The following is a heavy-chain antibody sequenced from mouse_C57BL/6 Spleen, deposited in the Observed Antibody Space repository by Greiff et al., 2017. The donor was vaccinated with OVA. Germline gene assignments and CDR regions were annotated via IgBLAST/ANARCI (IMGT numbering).Heavy chain of an antibody. Sequence: EVNLVESEGGLVQPGSSMKLSCTASGFTFSDYYMAWVRQVPEKGLEWVANINYDGSSTYYLDSLKSRFIISRDNAKNILYLQMSSLKSEDTATYYCARDRGEYYAMDYWGQGTSVTVSS. CDR2: INYDGSST. J-gene: IGHJ4*01. D-gene: IGHD3-1*01. V-gene: IGHV5-16*01. CDR3: ARDRGEYYAMDY. CDR1: GFTFSDYY.